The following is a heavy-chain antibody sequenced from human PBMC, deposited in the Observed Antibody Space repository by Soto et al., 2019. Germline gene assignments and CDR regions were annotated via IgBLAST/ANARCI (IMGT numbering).Heavy chain of an antibody. V-gene: IGHV4-39*01. CDR3: ARHGSY. CDR1: GVSISSTSYY. J-gene: IGHJ4*02. CDR2: IYYGGSS. Sequence: SETLSLTCTVSGVSISSTSYYWGWFRQPPVKGLEWIGTIYYGGSSYSNPSLKSRVTISLDTSKNQFSLPLTSVTAADTAGYYCARHGSYWGQGPLVPVSS.